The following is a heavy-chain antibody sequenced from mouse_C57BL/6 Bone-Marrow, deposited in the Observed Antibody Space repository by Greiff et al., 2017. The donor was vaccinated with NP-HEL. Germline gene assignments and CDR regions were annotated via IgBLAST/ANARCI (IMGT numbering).Heavy chain of an antibody. CDR3: ARCHYYGSSYLFDY. CDR1: GFNIKNTY. D-gene: IGHD1-1*01. J-gene: IGHJ2*01. V-gene: IGHV14-3*01. Sequence: VQLKESVAELVRPGASVKLSCTASGFNIKNTYMPWVKQRPEQGLEWIGRIDPANGNTKYAPKFQGKATIIADTSSNTAYLQLSSLTSEDTAIYYCARCHYYGSSYLFDYWGQGTTLTVSS. CDR2: IDPANGNT.